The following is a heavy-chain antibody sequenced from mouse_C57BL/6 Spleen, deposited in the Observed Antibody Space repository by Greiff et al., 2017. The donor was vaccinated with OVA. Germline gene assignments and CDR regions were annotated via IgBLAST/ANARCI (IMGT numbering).Heavy chain of an antibody. V-gene: IGHV1-26*01. CDR2: INPNNGGT. CDR3: ARFQYFDY. Sequence: EVQLQQSGPELVKPGASVKISCKASGYTFTDYYMNWVKQSHGKSLEWIGDINPNNGGTSYNQKFKGKATLTVDKSSSTAYMELRSLTSEDSAVYYCARFQYFDYWGQGTTLTVSS. CDR1: GYTFTDYY. J-gene: IGHJ2*01.